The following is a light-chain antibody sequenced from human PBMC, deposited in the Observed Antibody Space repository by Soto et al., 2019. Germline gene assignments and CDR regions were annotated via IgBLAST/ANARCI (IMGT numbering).Light chain of an antibody. CDR3: ASWDDSLHGYV. CDR2: SSN. V-gene: IGLV1-44*01. J-gene: IGLJ3*02. Sequence: QSVLTQPPSASTTPGQKVTISCSGSNANIGNNKVNWYQQLPGTAPKLLIYSSNQRPSGVPDRFSGSKAGTSASLAISGLQSDDEDNYYCASWDDSLHGYVFGAGTKLTVL. CDR1: NANIGNNK.